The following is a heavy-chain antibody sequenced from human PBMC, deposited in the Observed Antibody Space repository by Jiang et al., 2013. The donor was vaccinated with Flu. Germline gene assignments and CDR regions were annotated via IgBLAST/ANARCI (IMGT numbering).Heavy chain of an antibody. D-gene: IGHD6-6*01. Sequence: SLTCTVSGGSISNYYWSWIRQPPGKGLEWIGYVHYSGSTEYNPSLKSRVTISVDTSKNQFSLKLSSVTAADTAVYYCAKVEYSSLGAFDIWGQGTMVTVSS. CDR3: AKVEYSSLGAFDI. J-gene: IGHJ3*02. CDR2: VHYSGST. CDR1: GGSISNYY. V-gene: IGHV4-59*13.